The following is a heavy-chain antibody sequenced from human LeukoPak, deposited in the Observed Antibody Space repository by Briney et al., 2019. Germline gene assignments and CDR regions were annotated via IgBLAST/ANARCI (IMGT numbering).Heavy chain of an antibody. Sequence: ASVKVSCKASGYTFTGYYMHWVRQAPEQRLEWMGWINPNSGGTKFAQKFQGRVTMTRDTSISTAYMELSWLRSDDTAVYYCAREGLTAAGTGDDGFDVWGQGTMVTVSS. J-gene: IGHJ3*01. CDR2: INPNSGGT. V-gene: IGHV1-2*02. CDR1: GYTFTGYY. CDR3: AREGLTAAGTGDDGFDV. D-gene: IGHD6-13*01.